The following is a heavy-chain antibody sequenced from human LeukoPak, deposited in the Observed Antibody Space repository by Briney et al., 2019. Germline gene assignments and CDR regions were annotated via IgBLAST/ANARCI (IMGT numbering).Heavy chain of an antibody. Sequence: GASVRVSCKASGYTFTGYYVQWLRQAPGQGLTWMGWINPNSGGTDYAQQYQGRVTLTRDTSISTVYMELSSLTSDDSAVYYCARAFNSGFYYWGQGTLVTVSS. D-gene: IGHD3-3*02. CDR3: ARAFNSGFYY. J-gene: IGHJ4*02. CDR1: GYTFTGYY. V-gene: IGHV1-2*02. CDR2: INPNSGGT.